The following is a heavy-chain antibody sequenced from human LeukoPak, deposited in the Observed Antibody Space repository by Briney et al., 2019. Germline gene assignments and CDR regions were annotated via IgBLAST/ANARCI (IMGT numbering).Heavy chain of an antibody. CDR2: ISAYNGNT. V-gene: IGHV1-18*01. CDR3: ARESRFLEWSTGIDV. CDR1: GYTFTSYG. Sequence: GASVKVSCKASGYTFTSYGISWVRQAPGQGLEWMGWISAYNGNTNYAQKFQGRVTMTTDTSTSTAYMELRSLRSDDTAVYYCARESRFLEWSTGIDVWGKGTTVTVSS. J-gene: IGHJ6*03. D-gene: IGHD3-3*01.